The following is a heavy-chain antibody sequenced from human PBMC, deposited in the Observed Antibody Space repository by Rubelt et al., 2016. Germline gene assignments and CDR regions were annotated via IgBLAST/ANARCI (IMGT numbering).Heavy chain of an antibody. D-gene: IGHD6-13*01. CDR1: GFTFSSYG. J-gene: IGHJ3*02. CDR3: ARDFQWGYSSPGDAFDI. CDR2: IWYDGSNK. V-gene: IGHV3-33*01. Sequence: QVQLVESGGGVVQPGRSLRLSCAASGFTFSSYGMHWVRQAPGKGLEWVAVIWYDGSNKYYADSVKGRFTISRDNSKNTLSLQMNSLRAEDTAVYYCARDFQWGYSSPGDAFDIWGQGTMVTVSS.